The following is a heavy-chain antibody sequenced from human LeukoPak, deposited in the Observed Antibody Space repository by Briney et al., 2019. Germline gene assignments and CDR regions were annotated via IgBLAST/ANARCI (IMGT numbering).Heavy chain of an antibody. CDR1: GGTFSSYA. CDR3: ARDLDYGEKSEDY. J-gene: IGHJ4*02. V-gene: IGHV1-69*13. CDR2: IIPIFGTA. Sequence: SVKVSCKASGGTFSSYAISWVRQAPGQGLEWMGGIIPIFGTANYAQKFQGRVTITADESTSTVYMELSSLRSEDTAVYYCARDLDYGEKSEDYWGQGTLVTVSS. D-gene: IGHD4/OR15-4a*01.